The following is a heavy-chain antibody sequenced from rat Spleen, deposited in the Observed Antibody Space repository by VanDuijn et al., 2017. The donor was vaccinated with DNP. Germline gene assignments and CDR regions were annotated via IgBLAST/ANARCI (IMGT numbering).Heavy chain of an antibody. D-gene: IGHD1-7*01. J-gene: IGHJ2*01. V-gene: IGHV3-1*01. CDR3: ARWTRYFDY. Sequence: EVQLQESGSGLVKPSQSLSLTCSVTGYSITSNYWGWIRLFPGNKMEYIGHISYSGRTDYNPSLKSRISITRDTSRNHFFLHLISVTIEDTATYYCARWTRYFDYWGQGVMVTVSS. CDR1: GYSITSNY. CDR2: ISYSGRT.